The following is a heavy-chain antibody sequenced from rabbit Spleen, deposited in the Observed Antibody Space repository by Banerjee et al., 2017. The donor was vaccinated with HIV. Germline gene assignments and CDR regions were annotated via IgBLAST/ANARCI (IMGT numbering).Heavy chain of an antibody. D-gene: IGHD1-1*01. V-gene: IGHV1S45*01. CDR3: ARYHRGNDALNL. J-gene: IGHJ4*01. CDR2: IKTGSGSA. CDR1: GFSFSSAYD. Sequence: QEQLVESGGGLVQPEGSLTLTCTASGFSFSSAYDMSWVRQAPGKGLEWIGCIKTGSGSAYYASWAKGRFTISKTSSTTGTLQMTRLTAADTATYFCARYHRGNDALNLWGPGTLVTVS.